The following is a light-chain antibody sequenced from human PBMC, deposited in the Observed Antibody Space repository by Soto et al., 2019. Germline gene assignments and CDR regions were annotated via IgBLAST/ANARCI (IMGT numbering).Light chain of an antibody. J-gene: IGKJ1*01. CDR2: SAS. Sequence: AIPMTQSPSSLSAAVGDRVTITCRASQAIRNDLGWYQQKPGKAPELLIYSASSLQSGVPSRFSGSGSGTDFTLTISSLQPEDFATYYCLQDYNYPRTFGQGTKVDIK. CDR3: LQDYNYPRT. V-gene: IGKV1-6*01. CDR1: QAIRND.